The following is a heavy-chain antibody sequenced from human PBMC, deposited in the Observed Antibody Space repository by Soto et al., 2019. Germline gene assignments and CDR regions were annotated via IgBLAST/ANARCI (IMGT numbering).Heavy chain of an antibody. Sequence: QVQLQQWGAGLLKPSETLSLTCAVYGGSFSGYYWSWIRQPPGKGLEWIGEINHRGSTNYNPSLKSRATISVDTSKNQFSLKLSSVTAADTAVYYCARGSGVLLWCGDRGGFDPWGQGTLVTVSS. CDR2: INHRGST. CDR3: ARGSGVLLWCGDRGGFDP. V-gene: IGHV4-34*01. CDR1: GGSFSGYY. D-gene: IGHD3-10*01. J-gene: IGHJ5*02.